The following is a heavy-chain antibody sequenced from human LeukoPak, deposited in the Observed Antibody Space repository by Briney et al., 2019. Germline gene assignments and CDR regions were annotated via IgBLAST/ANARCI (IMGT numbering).Heavy chain of an antibody. Sequence: SSETLSLTCTVSGASVSSGRYYWSWIRQHPGKGLEWIAYIVDSERIYYNPSLKSRPILSLDTSENQFSLNLSSMTAADTAVYFCASGYGSGWFDAWGQGTLVAVSS. CDR1: GASVSSGRYY. V-gene: IGHV4-31*03. CDR2: IVDSERI. J-gene: IGHJ5*02. D-gene: IGHD5-18*01. CDR3: ASGYGSGWFDA.